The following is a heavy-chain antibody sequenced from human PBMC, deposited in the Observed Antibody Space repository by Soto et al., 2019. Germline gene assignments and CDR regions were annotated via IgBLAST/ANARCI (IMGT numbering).Heavy chain of an antibody. CDR2: IWFDGSKE. V-gene: IGHV3-33*01. D-gene: IGHD3-3*01. CDR3: GREAGYWSDTGCDGVLGY. J-gene: IGHJ4*02. CDR1: GFSFRSYG. Sequence: QVHLVESGGGVVEPGRSLTLSCVASGFSFRSYGMHWVRQAPGKGLEWVAVIWFDGSKEYFADSVKGRFTISRDNSKKTVSLQMNGLRDEDRAGYYCGREAGYWSDTGCDGVLGYGGQGAGLSVSS.